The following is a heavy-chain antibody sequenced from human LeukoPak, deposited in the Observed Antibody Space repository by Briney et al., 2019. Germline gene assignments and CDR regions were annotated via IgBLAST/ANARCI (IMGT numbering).Heavy chain of an antibody. CDR3: ARDSYYDFWSGYFPPYADYFDY. Sequence: GASVKVSCKASGYTFTSYGISWVRQAPGQGLEWMGWISAYNGNTNYAQKLQGRVTMTTDTSTSTAYMELRSLRSDDTAVYYCARDSYYDFWSGYFPPYADYFDYWGQGTLVTVSS. V-gene: IGHV1-18*01. CDR2: ISAYNGNT. D-gene: IGHD3-3*01. J-gene: IGHJ4*02. CDR1: GYTFTSYG.